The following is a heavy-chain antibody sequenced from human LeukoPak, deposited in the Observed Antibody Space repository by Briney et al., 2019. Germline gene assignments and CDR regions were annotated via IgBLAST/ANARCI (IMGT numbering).Heavy chain of an antibody. D-gene: IGHD1-26*01. CDR2: IGSKADSYAT. CDR3: RVRLVGPDIDY. Sequence: GESLKLSCEASGIAFSGSAMHWVRQASGKGLEWVGRIGSKADSYATTYAASLKGRFTISRDDSKNTAYLQMNSLKTEDTAVYYCRVRLVGPDIDYWGQGTLVTVSS. V-gene: IGHV3-73*01. CDR1: GIAFSGSA. J-gene: IGHJ4*02.